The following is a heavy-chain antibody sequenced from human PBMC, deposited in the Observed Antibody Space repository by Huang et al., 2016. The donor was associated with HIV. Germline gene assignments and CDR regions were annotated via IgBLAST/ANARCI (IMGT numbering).Heavy chain of an antibody. CDR3: ARDTDGGRTFDI. J-gene: IGHJ3*02. CDR1: GGSISSGGYY. CDR2: IYYRGST. D-gene: IGHD2-2*02. Sequence: QVQLQESGPGLVKPSQTLSLTCTVSGGSISSGGYYWSWIRKPPGNGLEWIVDIYYRGSTYYNPSLKNRVSISVETSKNQFSLKLSSVTAADTAVYYCARDTDGGRTFDIWGQGTMVTVSS. V-gene: IGHV4-30-4*08.